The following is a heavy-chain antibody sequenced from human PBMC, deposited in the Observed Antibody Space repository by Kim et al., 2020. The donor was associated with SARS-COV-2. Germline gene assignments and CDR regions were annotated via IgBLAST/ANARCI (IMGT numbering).Heavy chain of an antibody. D-gene: IGHD2-15*01. CDR3: AREKRACSGGGWGSLDK. CDR2: ISGSGDNT. CDR1: GFTFSSYA. Sequence: GGSLRRSCAASGFTFSSYAMNWVRQAPGKGLEWVSSISGSGDNTYYADSVKCRFTLSRDNSKNTLFLQMNSLRADDTAVYYCAREKRACSGGGWGSLDKWGQGNMVTVPS. J-gene: IGHJ4*02. V-gene: IGHV3-23*01.